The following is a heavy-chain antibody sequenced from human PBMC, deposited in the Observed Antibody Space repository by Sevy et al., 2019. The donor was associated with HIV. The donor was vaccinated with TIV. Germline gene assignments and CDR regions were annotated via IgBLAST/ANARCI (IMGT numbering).Heavy chain of an antibody. J-gene: IGHJ3*02. CDR2: IWYDGSNK. Sequence: GGSLRLSCAASGFTFSSYGMHWVRQAPGKGLEWVAVIWYDGSNKYYADSVKGRFTISRDNSTNTLYLQMNSLRAEDTAVYYCARDSELLALRAFDIWGQGTMVTVSS. V-gene: IGHV3-33*01. CDR1: GFTFSSYG. CDR3: ARDSELLALRAFDI. D-gene: IGHD1-26*01.